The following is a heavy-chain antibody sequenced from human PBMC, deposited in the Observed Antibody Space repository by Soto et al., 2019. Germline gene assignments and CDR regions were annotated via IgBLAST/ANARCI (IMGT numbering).Heavy chain of an antibody. J-gene: IGHJ4*02. D-gene: IGHD4-17*01. CDR2: FKRTPDGAAT. CDR3: TTDLWQYGGYSNGN. V-gene: IGHV3-15*01. Sequence: EVQLVESGGGLVRPGGSLRLSCAASGFTFRDAWMSWVRQPPGQGLEWVGRFKRTPDGAATEFAAPVKGSFIISTADSKNTLYLQMNSMKTEDTAIYYWTTDLWQYGGYSNGNWGQGTLVTVSS. CDR1: GFTFRDAW.